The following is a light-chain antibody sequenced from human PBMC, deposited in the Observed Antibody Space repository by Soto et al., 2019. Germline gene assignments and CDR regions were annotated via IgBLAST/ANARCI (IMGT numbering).Light chain of an antibody. CDR2: EVS. CDR3: SSKTRSCPPYG. V-gene: IGLV2-14*01. CDR1: TSDVGGYNY. Sequence: QSVLTQPASVSGSPGQSITISCTGTTSDVGGYNYVSWYRQHPGKAPTLMIYEVSNRPSGVSHRFSGSKSGNTASLTISGLQVVDEAEYYCSSKTRSCPPYGFGTGTKLTVL. J-gene: IGLJ1*01.